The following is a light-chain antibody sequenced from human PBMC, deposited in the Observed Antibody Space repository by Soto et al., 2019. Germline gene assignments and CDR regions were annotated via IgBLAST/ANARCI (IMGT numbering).Light chain of an antibody. CDR2: EGS. Sequence: QSALSQPASVSGSPGQSITISCTGASSDVGTYNLVSWYQQHPDKAPKVIIYEGSKRPSGVSNRFSGSKSGNTASLTISGLQAEDEADYYSCSYAGNTIHWVFGGGTKLTV. CDR3: CSYAGNTIHWV. V-gene: IGLV2-23*01. CDR1: SSDVGTYNL. J-gene: IGLJ3*02.